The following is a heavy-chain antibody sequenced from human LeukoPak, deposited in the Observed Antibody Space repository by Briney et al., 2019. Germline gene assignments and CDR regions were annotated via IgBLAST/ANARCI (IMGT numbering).Heavy chain of an antibody. D-gene: IGHD5-18*01. V-gene: IGHV3-21*01. CDR1: GFTFSSYS. Sequence: PGRSLRLSCAASGFTFSSYSMNWVRQAPGKGLEWVSSISSSSSYIYYADSVKGRFTISRDNAKNSLYLQMNSLRAEDTAVYYCAREKDTAMAYYYYYGMDVWGQGTTVTVSS. CDR2: ISSSSSYI. J-gene: IGHJ6*02. CDR3: AREKDTAMAYYYYYGMDV.